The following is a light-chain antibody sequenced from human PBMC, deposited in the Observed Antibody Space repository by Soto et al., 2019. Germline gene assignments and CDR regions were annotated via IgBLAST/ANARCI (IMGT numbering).Light chain of an antibody. CDR2: DVS. Sequence: QSALTQPASVSGSPGQSITISCTGTSSDVGGYNYVSWYHQHPGKAPKLMIYDVSNRPAWVSNRFSGSKSGNTASLTISGLQAEDEADYYCSSSTSRSTLVVFGGGNQLTVL. CDR1: SSDVGGYNY. CDR3: SSSTSRSTLVV. J-gene: IGLJ2*01. V-gene: IGLV2-14*01.